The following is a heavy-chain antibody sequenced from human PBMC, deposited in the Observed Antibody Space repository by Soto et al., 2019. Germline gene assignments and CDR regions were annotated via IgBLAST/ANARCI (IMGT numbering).Heavy chain of an antibody. CDR2: IYYSGST. J-gene: IGHJ5*02. V-gene: IGHV4-59*08. CDR1: GGSISSYY. Sequence: SETLSLTCTVSGGSISSYYWSWIRQPPGKGLEWIGYIYYSGSTNYNPSLKSRVTISVDTSKNQFSLKLSSVTAADTAVYYCAKFFDPERYNWFDPWGQGTLVTVSS. CDR3: AKFFDPERYNWFDP.